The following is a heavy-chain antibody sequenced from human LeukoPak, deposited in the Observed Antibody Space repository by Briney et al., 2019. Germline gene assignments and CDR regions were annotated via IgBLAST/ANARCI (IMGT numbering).Heavy chain of an antibody. Sequence: PGGSLRLSCAASGSTFSSYEMNWVRQAPGKGLEWVSYISSSGSTIYYADSVKGRFTISRDNAKNSLYLQMNSLRAEDTAVYYCAKPLYSSGWYPGFDPWGQGTLVTVSS. CDR1: GSTFSSYE. CDR2: ISSSGSTI. V-gene: IGHV3-48*03. J-gene: IGHJ5*02. D-gene: IGHD6-19*01. CDR3: AKPLYSSGWYPGFDP.